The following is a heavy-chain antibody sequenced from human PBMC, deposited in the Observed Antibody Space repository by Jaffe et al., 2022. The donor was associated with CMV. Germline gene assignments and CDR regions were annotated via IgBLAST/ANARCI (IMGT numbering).Heavy chain of an antibody. D-gene: IGHD6-6*01. CDR2: ISSSSSYI. J-gene: IGHJ4*02. Sequence: EVQLVESGGGLVKPGGSLRLSCAASGFTFSSYSMNWVRQAPGKGLEWVSSISSSSSYIYYADSVKGRFTISRDNAKNSLYLQMNSLRAEDTAVYYCARDRRESSSSGYWGQGTLVTVSS. CDR1: GFTFSSYS. CDR3: ARDRRESSSSGY. V-gene: IGHV3-21*01.